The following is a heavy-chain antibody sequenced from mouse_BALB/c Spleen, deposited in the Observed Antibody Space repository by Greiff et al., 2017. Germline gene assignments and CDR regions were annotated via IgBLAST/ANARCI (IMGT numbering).Heavy chain of an antibody. CDR2: IDPANGNT. J-gene: IGHJ2*01. CDR3: ARASFDY. D-gene: IGHD6-1*01. V-gene: IGHV14-3*02. Sequence: EVQLQQSGAELVKPGASVKLSCTASGFNIKDIYMHWVKQRPEQGLEWIGRIDPANGNTKYDPKFQGKATITADTSSNTAYLQLSSLTSEDTAVYYCARASFDYWGQGTTLTVSS. CDR1: GFNIKDIY.